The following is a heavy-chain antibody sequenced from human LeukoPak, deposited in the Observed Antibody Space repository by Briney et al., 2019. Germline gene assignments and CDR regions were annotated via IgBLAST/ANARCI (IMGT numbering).Heavy chain of an antibody. D-gene: IGHD2-2*01. CDR2: TYYRSKWYN. V-gene: IGHV6-1*01. Sequence: SQTLSLTCAISGDSVSSNSAAWNWIRQSPSRGLEWLGRTYYRSKWYNDYAVSVKSRITINPDTSKNQFSLQLNSVTPEDTAVYYCAGGYCSSTSCYDYYYGMDVWGQGTTVTVSS. J-gene: IGHJ6*02. CDR3: AGGYCSSTSCYDYYYGMDV. CDR1: GDSVSSNSAA.